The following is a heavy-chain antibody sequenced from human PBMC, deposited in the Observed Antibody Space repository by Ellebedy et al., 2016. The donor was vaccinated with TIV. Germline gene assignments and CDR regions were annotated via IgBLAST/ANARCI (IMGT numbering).Heavy chain of an antibody. V-gene: IGHV4-59*12. D-gene: IGHD3-10*01. CDR3: ARYRYYGSGSYRRPYGMDV. Sequence: SETLSLTCTVSGGSISSYYWSWIRQPPGKGLEWIGYIYYSGSTNYNPSLKSRVTISVDTSKNQFSLNLSSVTAADTAVYYCARYRYYGSGSYRRPYGMDVWGQGTTVTVSS. CDR1: GGSISSYY. J-gene: IGHJ6*02. CDR2: IYYSGST.